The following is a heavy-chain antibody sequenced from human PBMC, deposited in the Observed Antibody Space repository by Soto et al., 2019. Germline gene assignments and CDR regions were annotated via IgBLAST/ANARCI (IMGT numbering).Heavy chain of an antibody. CDR1: GGSVTTSDYS. CDR3: ARDKITGLFDY. V-gene: IGHV4-39*02. J-gene: IGHJ4*02. D-gene: IGHD2-8*02. CDR2: VYYSGST. Sequence: SETLSLTCTVSGGSVTTSDYSWGWIRQPPGKGLEWIGSVYYSGSTHYNPSLESRVTLSVDTSKNQFSLKLNSVTAADTAVYYCARDKITGLFDYWGQGTLVTVSS.